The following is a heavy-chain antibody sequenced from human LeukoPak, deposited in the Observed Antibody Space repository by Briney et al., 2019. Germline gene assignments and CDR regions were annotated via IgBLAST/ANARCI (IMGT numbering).Heavy chain of an antibody. J-gene: IGHJ4*02. Sequence: GGSLRLSCAASGFTFSSYAIHWVRQAPGKGLEWVAVISYDGTNKNYADSVKGRFTISRDSSKNTVYLQMNSLRVEDAAVYYCARDPRGSPYYFDYWGQGALVTVSS. CDR2: ISYDGTNK. V-gene: IGHV3-30-3*01. CDR1: GFTFSSYA. CDR3: ARDPRGSPYYFDY. D-gene: IGHD1-26*01.